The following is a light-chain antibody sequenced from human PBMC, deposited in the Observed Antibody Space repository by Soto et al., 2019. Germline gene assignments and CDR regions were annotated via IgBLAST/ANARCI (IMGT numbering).Light chain of an antibody. V-gene: IGLV1-44*01. J-gene: IGLJ3*02. CDR2: GNN. Sequence: QSVLTQPPSASGTPGQRVTISCSGSSSNIGNNTVNWYQQLPGTAPKLLIYGNNHRTSGVPDRFSGSKSGTSASLANSGLQSDDESDYFCAALDDSLNGPVFGGGTKLTVL. CDR1: SSNIGNNT. CDR3: AALDDSLNGPV.